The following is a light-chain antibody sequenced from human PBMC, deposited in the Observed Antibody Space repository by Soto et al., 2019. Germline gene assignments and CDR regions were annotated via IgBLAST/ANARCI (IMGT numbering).Light chain of an antibody. J-gene: IGKJ5*01. CDR2: DAS. V-gene: IGKV3-11*01. CDR3: QQRANWPPIT. Sequence: EIVLTQSPATLSLSPGERATLSRRASQSVNSYLAWYQQRPGQAPRLLIYDASNRATGVPARFGGSGSGTDFTLTISGLEPEDFAIYYCQQRANWPPITFGQGTRLEIK. CDR1: QSVNSY.